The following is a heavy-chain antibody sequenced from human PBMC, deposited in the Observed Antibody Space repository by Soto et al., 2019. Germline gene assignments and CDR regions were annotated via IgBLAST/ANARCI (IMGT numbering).Heavy chain of an antibody. CDR1: GYSFTTYG. J-gene: IGHJ6*02. Sequence: QVQLVQSGGEVKKPGASVKVSCKTSGYSFTTYGISWVRQAPGQGLERMGWISGYNGNTNYAQKFKGRVTIPTDTSTSTADMELSSLTSDDRAVYYCAREGQAPYYYYGMDVWGQGSTVAVSS. V-gene: IGHV1-18*01. CDR3: AREGQAPYYYYGMDV. CDR2: ISGYNGNT.